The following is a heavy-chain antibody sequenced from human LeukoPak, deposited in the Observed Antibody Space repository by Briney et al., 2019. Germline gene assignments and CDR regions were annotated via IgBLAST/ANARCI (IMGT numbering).Heavy chain of an antibody. CDR2: IIPIFGTA. V-gene: IGHV1-69*05. D-gene: IGHD3-3*01. Sequence: SVTVPCKASGGTFSSYAISWVRQAPGQGLEWMGGIIPIFGTANYAQKFQGRVTITTDESTSTAYMELSSLRSEDTAVYYCARDRFGARFLEWLSPPRDYYMDVWGKGTTVTVSS. CDR3: ARDRFGARFLEWLSPPRDYYMDV. CDR1: GGTFSSYA. J-gene: IGHJ6*03.